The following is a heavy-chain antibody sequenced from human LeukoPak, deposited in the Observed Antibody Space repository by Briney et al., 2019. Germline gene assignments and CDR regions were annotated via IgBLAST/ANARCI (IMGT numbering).Heavy chain of an antibody. J-gene: IGHJ4*02. V-gene: IGHV6-1*01. CDR3: ARGPGKLAH. D-gene: IGHD1-1*01. Sequence: SQTLSLTCAISGDSVSSNSVIWNWIRQSPSRDLEWLGRTYYRSTWYNDYAVSVRGRITVNPDTSKNQFSLQLNSVTPEDTAVYYCARGPGKLAHWGQGTLVTVSS. CDR1: GDSVSSNSVI. CDR2: TYYRSTWYN.